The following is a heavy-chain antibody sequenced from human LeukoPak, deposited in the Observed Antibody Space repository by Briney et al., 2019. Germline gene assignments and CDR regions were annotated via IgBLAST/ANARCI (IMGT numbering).Heavy chain of an antibody. J-gene: IGHJ5*02. CDR1: GDSISSDY. D-gene: IGHD2-2*02. CDR3: ARHTRGHCTSTTCYTYWFDP. CDR2: IYISGST. Sequence: SETLSLTCSVSGDSISSDYWSWLRQPPGKGLEWIGYIYISGSTSYNPSLKSRVTMSVDTSKNQFSLRLSSVTAADTAVYYCARHTRGHCTSTTCYTYWFDPWGHGTLVTVSS. V-gene: IGHV4-4*09.